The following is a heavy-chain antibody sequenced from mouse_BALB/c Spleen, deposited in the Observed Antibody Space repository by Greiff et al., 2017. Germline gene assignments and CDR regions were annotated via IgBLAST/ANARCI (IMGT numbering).Heavy chain of an antibody. V-gene: IGHV14-1*02. J-gene: IGHJ1*01. D-gene: IGHD2-1*01. Sequence: VQLQQSGAELVRPGASVKLSCKASGFNIKDYYMHWVKQRPEQGLEWIGWIDPENGNTIYDPKFQGKASITADTSSNTAYLQLSSLTSEDTAVYYCARNGNYYFDVWGAGTTVTVSS. CDR2: IDPENGNT. CDR3: ARNGNYYFDV. CDR1: GFNIKDYY.